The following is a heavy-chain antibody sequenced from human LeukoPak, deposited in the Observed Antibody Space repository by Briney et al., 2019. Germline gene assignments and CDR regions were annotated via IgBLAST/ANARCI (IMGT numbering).Heavy chain of an antibody. CDR3: ARGFGYWTEGD. V-gene: IGHV4-39*07. Sequence: SETLSLTCTVSGGSISSSSYYWGWIRQPPGKGLEWIGSIYYSGSTYYNPSLKSRVTISVDTSKNQFSLKLSSVTAADTAVYYCARGFGYWTEGDWGQGTLVTVSS. J-gene: IGHJ4*02. CDR1: GGSISSSSYY. D-gene: IGHD2-15*01. CDR2: IYYSGST.